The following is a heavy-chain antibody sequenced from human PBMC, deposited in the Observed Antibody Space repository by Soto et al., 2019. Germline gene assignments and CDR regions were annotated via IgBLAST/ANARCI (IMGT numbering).Heavy chain of an antibody. D-gene: IGHD5-18*01. J-gene: IGHJ5*02. CDR2: ISAYNGNT. CDR3: ARDKIQLGWFDP. V-gene: IGHV1-18*01. Sequence: ASVKVSFKASGYTFTSYGISWVRQAPGQGLEWMGWISAYNGNTNYAQKLQGRVTMTTDTSTSTAYMELRSLRSDDTAVYYCARDKIQLGWFDPWGQGTLVTVSS. CDR1: GYTFTSYG.